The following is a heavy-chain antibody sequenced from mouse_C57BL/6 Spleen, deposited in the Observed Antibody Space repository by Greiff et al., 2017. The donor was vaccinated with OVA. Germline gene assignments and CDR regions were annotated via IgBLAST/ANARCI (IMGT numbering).Heavy chain of an antibody. D-gene: IGHD1-1*01. J-gene: IGHJ2*01. CDR2: IDPENGDT. Sequence: EVQLQQSGAELVRPGASVKLSCTASGFNIKDDYMHWVKQRPEQGLEWIGWIDPENGDTEYASKFQGKATITADTSSNTAYLQLSSRTSEDTAVYDCTTGYGSRRDYWGQGTTLTVSS. V-gene: IGHV14-4*01. CDR1: GFNIKDDY. CDR3: TTGYGSRRDY.